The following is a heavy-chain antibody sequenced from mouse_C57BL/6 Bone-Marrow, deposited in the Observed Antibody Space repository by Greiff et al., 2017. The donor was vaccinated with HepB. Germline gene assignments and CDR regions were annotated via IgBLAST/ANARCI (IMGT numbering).Heavy chain of an antibody. CDR1: GYTFTDYY. CDR2: IYPGSGNT. J-gene: IGHJ4*01. CDR3: ANYYGSSYGAMDY. V-gene: IGHV1-76*01. Sequence: QVQLKQSGAELVRPGASVKLSCKASGYTFTDYYINWVKQRPGQGLEWIARIYPGSGNTYYNEKFKGKATLTAEKSSSTAYMQLSSLTSEDSAVYFCANYYGSSYGAMDYWGQGTSVTVSS. D-gene: IGHD1-1*01.